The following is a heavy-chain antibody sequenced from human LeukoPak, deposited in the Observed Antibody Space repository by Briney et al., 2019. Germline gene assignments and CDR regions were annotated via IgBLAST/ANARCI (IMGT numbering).Heavy chain of an antibody. CDR3: ASQGIAAAGTVAFDY. CDR1: GGSISSYY. D-gene: IGHD6-13*01. Sequence: SSEALSLTCTVSGGSISSYYWSWIRQPAGKGLEWIGRIYTSGSTNYNPSLKSRVTMSVDTSKNQFSLKLSSVTAADTAVYYCASQGIAAAGTVAFDYWGQGTLVTVSS. J-gene: IGHJ4*02. V-gene: IGHV4-4*07. CDR2: IYTSGST.